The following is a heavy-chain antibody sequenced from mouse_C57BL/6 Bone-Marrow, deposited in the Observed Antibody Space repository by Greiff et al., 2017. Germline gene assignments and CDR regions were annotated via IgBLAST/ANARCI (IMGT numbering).Heavy chain of an antibody. J-gene: IGHJ1*03. CDR3: AYGSSYHYWYFDV. CDR1: GYTFTSYW. D-gene: IGHD1-1*01. V-gene: IGHV1-64*01. Sequence: QVQLQQPGAELVKPGASVKLSCKASGYTFTSYWMYWVKQRPGQGLEWIGMIHPNSGSTNYNEKFKSKATLTVDKSSSTAYMQLSSLTSEDSAVYYCAYGSSYHYWYFDVWGTGTTVTVSS. CDR2: IHPNSGST.